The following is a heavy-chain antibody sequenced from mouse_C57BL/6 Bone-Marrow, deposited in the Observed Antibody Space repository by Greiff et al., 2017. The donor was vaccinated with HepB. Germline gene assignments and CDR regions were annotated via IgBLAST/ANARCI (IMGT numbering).Heavy chain of an antibody. J-gene: IGHJ2*01. CDR3: TTFHYYGSSYDFDY. D-gene: IGHD1-1*01. CDR2: IDPENGDT. Sequence: EVKLMESGAELVRPGASVKLSCTASGFNIKDDYMHWVKQRPEQGLEWIGWIDPENGDTEYASKFQGKATITADTSSNTAYLQLSSLTSEDTAVYYCTTFHYYGSSYDFDYWGQGTTLTVSS. V-gene: IGHV14-4*01. CDR1: GFNIKDDY.